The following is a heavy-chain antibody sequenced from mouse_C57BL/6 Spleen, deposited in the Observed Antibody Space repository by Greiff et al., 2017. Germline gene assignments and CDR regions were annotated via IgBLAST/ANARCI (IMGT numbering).Heavy chain of an antibody. V-gene: IGHV1-52*01. CDR1: GYTFTSYW. CDR3: AKTYGNFYWYFDV. CDR2: IDPSDSET. Sequence: QVQLQQPGAELVRPGSSVKLSCKASGYTFTSYWMHWVKQRPIQGLEWIGNIDPSDSETHYNQKFKDKATLTVDKSSSTAYMQLSSLTSEDSAVYYSAKTYGNFYWYFDVWGTGTPVTVSS. J-gene: IGHJ1*03. D-gene: IGHD2-1*01.